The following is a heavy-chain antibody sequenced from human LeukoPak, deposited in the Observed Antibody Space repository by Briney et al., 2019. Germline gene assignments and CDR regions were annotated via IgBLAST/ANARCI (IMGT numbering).Heavy chain of an antibody. CDR3: ARFYYSTSGSYPSYFDF. CDR1: GGSISSSNYY. V-gene: IGHV4-31*03. Sequence: SETLSLTCTVSGGSISSSNYYWTWIRQHPGKGLEWIGYIYYSGSTYHDPSLQSRVTISVDPSKNQFSLRLTSVTAADAAVYYCARFYYSTSGSYPSYFDFWGQGTLVTVSS. CDR2: IYYSGST. D-gene: IGHD3-10*01. J-gene: IGHJ4*02.